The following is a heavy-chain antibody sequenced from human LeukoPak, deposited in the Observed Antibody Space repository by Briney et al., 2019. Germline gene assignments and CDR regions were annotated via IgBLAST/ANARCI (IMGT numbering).Heavy chain of an antibody. CDR1: GFAFDDYA. Sequence: GGSLRLSCAASGFAFDDYAMHWVRQAPGKGLEWVSGISWNSGSIGYADSVKGRFTISNDNAENTLYLQMNSLRAEDTAVYYCARGDGVIMNYWGQGTLVTVSS. V-gene: IGHV3-9*01. CDR3: ARGDGVIMNY. D-gene: IGHD3-10*01. CDR2: ISWNSGSI. J-gene: IGHJ4*02.